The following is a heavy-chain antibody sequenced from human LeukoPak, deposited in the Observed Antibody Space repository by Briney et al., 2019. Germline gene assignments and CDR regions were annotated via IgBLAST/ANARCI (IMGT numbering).Heavy chain of an antibody. Sequence: ASVKVSCKASGLTFINYYIHWVRQAPGQGLEWMGITNPSGGTTSYAQKFQDRVTMTRDMSTGTVYMELSSLRSEDTAVYYCAIDNAVGATIKGAYWYFDLWGRGTPVTVSS. D-gene: IGHD1-26*01. J-gene: IGHJ2*01. CDR3: AIDNAVGATIKGAYWYFDL. CDR2: TNPSGGTT. V-gene: IGHV1-46*01. CDR1: GLTFINYY.